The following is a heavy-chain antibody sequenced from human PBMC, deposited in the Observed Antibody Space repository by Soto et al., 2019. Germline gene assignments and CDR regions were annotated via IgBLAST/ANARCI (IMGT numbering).Heavy chain of an antibody. CDR1: GFTFSNAW. D-gene: IGHD1-26*01. CDR2: IKSRTDGGTT. V-gene: IGHV3-15*07. Sequence: GGSVRLSCAASGFTFSNAWMNWVRQAPGKGLEWVGRIKSRTDGGTTDYAAPVKGRFTISRDDSKNTLYLQMNSLKTEDTAVYYCTTDPTIVGALDIWGQGTMVTVS. J-gene: IGHJ3*02. CDR3: TTDPTIVGALDI.